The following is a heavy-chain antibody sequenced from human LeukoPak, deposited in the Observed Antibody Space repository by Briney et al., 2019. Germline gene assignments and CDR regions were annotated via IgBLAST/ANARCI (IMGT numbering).Heavy chain of an antibody. Sequence: PDRSLRLSCAASGFNFDDSAMHWARQAQGKGLEWVSGISWNSVTIAYADSVKGRFTISRDNGKNSLYLQMNSLRADDTALYYCAEAVGYCTNGVCYKYFHHWGQGTLVTVSS. V-gene: IGHV3-9*01. CDR2: ISWNSVTI. D-gene: IGHD2-8*01. J-gene: IGHJ1*01. CDR1: GFNFDDSA. CDR3: AEAVGYCTNGVCYKYFHH.